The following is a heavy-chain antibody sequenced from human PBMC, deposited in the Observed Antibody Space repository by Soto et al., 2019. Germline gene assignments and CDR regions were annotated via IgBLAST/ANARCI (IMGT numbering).Heavy chain of an antibody. Sequence: SETLSLTCAVSGYSIRSGYFWGWIRQPPGKGLEWIGSMYHSGITYYNLSLKSRVTISVDTSKNQLSLKLSSATAADTAVYYCARSMYSTSAQLYYGMDVWGQGTKVTVSS. J-gene: IGHJ6*02. CDR2: MYHSGIT. D-gene: IGHD6-6*01. V-gene: IGHV4-38-2*01. CDR1: GYSIRSGYF. CDR3: ARSMYSTSAQLYYGMDV.